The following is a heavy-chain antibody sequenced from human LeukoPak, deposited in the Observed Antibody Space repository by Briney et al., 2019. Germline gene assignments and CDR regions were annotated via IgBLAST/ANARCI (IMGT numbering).Heavy chain of an antibody. CDR1: GFTFGSYV. Sequence: GGSLRLSCAASGFTFGSYVMSWVRQAPGKGLEWVSAISGSGGSTYYADSVKGRFTISRDNSKNTLYLQMNSLRAEDTAVYYCAKEAVVPAAIGAYFDYWGQGTLVTVSS. CDR2: ISGSGGST. D-gene: IGHD2-2*01. J-gene: IGHJ4*02. V-gene: IGHV3-23*01. CDR3: AKEAVVPAAIGAYFDY.